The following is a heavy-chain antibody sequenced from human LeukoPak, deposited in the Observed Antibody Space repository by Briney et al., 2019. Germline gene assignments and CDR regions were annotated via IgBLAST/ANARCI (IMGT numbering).Heavy chain of an antibody. J-gene: IGHJ1*01. D-gene: IGHD6-19*01. CDR1: GFSVSTNY. Sequence: GGSLRLSCAASGFSVSTNYMSWVRQAPGKGLEWVSVIYSGGRTEYAEYADSVKGRFTISRDKSKNTLYLQINSLRAEVTALYYCVRSRDSSGWYPFQHWGQGTLVTVSS. CDR2: IYSGGRTEYA. CDR3: VRSRDSSGWYPFQH. V-gene: IGHV3-53*01.